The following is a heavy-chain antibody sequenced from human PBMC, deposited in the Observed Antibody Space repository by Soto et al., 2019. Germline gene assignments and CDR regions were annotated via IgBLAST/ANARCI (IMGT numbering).Heavy chain of an antibody. D-gene: IGHD4-17*01. V-gene: IGHV3-64*01. CDR1: GFTFSSYA. Sequence: GGSLRLSCAASGFTFSSYAMSWVRQAPGKGLEYVSAISSNGGSTYYANSVKGRFTISRDNSKNTLYLQMGSLRAEDMAVHYCARSNDYGDYFDYWGQGTLVTVSS. J-gene: IGHJ4*02. CDR2: ISSNGGST. CDR3: ARSNDYGDYFDY.